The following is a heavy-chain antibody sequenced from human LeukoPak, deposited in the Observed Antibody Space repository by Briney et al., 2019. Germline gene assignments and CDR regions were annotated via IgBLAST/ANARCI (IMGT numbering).Heavy chain of an antibody. Sequence: ASVKVSCKASGYTFTDYYMHWVRQAPGQGLEWMGWISAYNGNTNYAQKLRGRVTMTTDTSTSTAYMELRSLRSDDTAVYYCARVLPADYGDYVRDWFDPWGQGTLVTVSS. CDR1: GYTFTDYY. CDR3: ARVLPADYGDYVRDWFDP. CDR2: ISAYNGNT. D-gene: IGHD4-17*01. J-gene: IGHJ5*02. V-gene: IGHV1-18*04.